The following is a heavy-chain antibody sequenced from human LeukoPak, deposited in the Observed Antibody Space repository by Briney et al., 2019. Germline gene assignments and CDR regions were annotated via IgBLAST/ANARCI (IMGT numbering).Heavy chain of an antibody. CDR2: INWSGGRT. CDR3: ARIPVSGTRDYYYYMDV. J-gene: IGHJ6*03. Sequence: GGSLRLSCTASGFTFHDSGVNWFRQAPGRGPEWVSGINWSGGRTGYADSVQGRFTISRGNANNSLFLQMNSLRAEDTAVYYCARIPVSGTRDYYYYMDVWGKGTMVTVSS. D-gene: IGHD6-19*01. V-gene: IGHV3-20*04. CDR1: GFTFHDSG.